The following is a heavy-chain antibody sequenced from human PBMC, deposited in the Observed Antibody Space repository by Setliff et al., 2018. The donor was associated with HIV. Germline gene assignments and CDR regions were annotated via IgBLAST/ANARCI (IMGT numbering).Heavy chain of an antibody. CDR1: GFTFSTYS. Sequence: PGGSLRLSCEAPGFTFSTYSMNWVRQAPGKGLEWVSSISSSRSKYYADSVKGRFTISRDNAKNSLYLQMNSLTAEDTAVYYCARDVSWRVRTYIDYWGQGALVTVSS. J-gene: IGHJ4*02. CDR2: ISSSRSK. CDR3: ARDVSWRVRTYIDY. D-gene: IGHD3-3*01. V-gene: IGHV3-21*01.